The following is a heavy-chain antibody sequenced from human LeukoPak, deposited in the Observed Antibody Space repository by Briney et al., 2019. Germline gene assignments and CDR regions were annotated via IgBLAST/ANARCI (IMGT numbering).Heavy chain of an antibody. CDR2: ISGSGDST. V-gene: IGHV3-23*01. D-gene: IGHD3-10*01. J-gene: IGHJ5*02. CDR1: GFTFSSYA. CDR3: AKNLLWPSSERAENWFDP. Sequence: GGSLRLSCTASGFTFSSYAITGVRQAPGKGLDWVSSISGSGDSTYYADSVKGRFTISRDKNTVCLQMNSLRAEDTAVYYCAKNLLWPSSERAENWFDPWGQGTLVTVSS.